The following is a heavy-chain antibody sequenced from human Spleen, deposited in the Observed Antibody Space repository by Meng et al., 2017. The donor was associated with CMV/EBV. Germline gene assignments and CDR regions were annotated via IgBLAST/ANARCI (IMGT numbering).Heavy chain of an antibody. D-gene: IGHD1-26*01. J-gene: IGHJ4*02. V-gene: IGHV1-2*02. Sequence: VSCKASAYTLTAYRMDWVRQGPGKGLEWIGWINTSTCGTHYRQNFRGRVTMSADTSITTAYMELSTLTSDETALYYCARDNMGSYEYWGQGALVTVSS. CDR1: AYTLTAYR. CDR2: INTSTCGT. CDR3: ARDNMGSYEY.